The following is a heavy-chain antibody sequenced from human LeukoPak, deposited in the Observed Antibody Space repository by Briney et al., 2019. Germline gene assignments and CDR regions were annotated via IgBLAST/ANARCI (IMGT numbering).Heavy chain of an antibody. CDR2: ISSAGSYI. D-gene: IGHD5-18*01. CDR3: ARDFVMHTAVAYYFDS. J-gene: IGHJ4*02. CDR1: GFTFSSYS. V-gene: IGHV3-21*01. Sequence: TGGSLRLSCAASGFTFSSYSMNWVRQAPGKGLEWVSFISSAGSYIYYADSMKGRFTISRDNAKNSLYLQMNSLRAEDTAVYYCARDFVMHTAVAYYFDSWGQGTLVTVSS.